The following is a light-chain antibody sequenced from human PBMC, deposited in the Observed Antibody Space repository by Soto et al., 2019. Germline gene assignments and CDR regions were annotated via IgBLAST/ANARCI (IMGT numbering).Light chain of an antibody. V-gene: IGKV2-28*01. Sequence: DFVVTQSPLSLPVTPGEPASISCRSSQSLLHPNGNYFFDWFLQKPGQSPKLLFYWGSIRATGVPDRFSGSASGTDFTLKISRVEAEDVGVYYCDQSLQTPYTFGQGTKLEIK. CDR3: DQSLQTPYT. J-gene: IGKJ2*01. CDR1: QSLLHPNGNYF. CDR2: WGS.